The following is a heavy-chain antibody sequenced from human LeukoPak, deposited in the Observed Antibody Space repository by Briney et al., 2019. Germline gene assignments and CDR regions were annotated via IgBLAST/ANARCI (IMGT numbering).Heavy chain of an antibody. CDR3: ARDKRSGVGYCSGGSCYPDY. D-gene: IGHD2-15*01. CDR1: GFTFSSYS. J-gene: IGHJ4*02. V-gene: IGHV3-48*01. Sequence: SGGSLRLSCAASGFTFSSYSMNWVRQAPGKGLEWVSYISSSSSTIYYADSVKGRFTISRDNAKNSLYLQMNSLRAEDTAVYYCARDKRSGVGYCSGGSCYPDYWGQGTLVTVSS. CDR2: ISSSSSTI.